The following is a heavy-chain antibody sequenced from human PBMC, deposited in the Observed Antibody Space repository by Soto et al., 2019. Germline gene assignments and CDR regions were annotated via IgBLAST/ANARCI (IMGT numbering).Heavy chain of an antibody. D-gene: IGHD6-13*01. CDR3: ARDEVAAAGTFWYYYGMDV. V-gene: IGHV1-69*04. CDR2: IIPILGIA. J-gene: IGHJ6*02. CDR1: GGTFSSYT. Sequence: ASVKVSCKASGGTFSSYTISWVRQAPGQGLEWMGRIIPILGIANYAQKFQGRVTITADKSTSTAYMELSSLRSEDTAVYYCARDEVAAAGTFWYYYGMDVWGQGTTVTVSS.